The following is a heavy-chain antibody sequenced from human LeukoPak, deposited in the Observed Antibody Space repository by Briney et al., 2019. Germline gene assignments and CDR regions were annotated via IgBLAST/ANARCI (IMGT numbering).Heavy chain of an antibody. D-gene: IGHD3-3*01. V-gene: IGHV1-18*01. CDR3: ARDGEWLAWGPNYYYYVDV. J-gene: IGHJ6*03. Sequence: ASVKVSCKASGYTFTSYGISWVRQAPGQGLEWMGWISAYNGNTNYAQKLQGRATMTTDTSTSTAYMELRSLRSDDTAVYYCARDGEWLAWGPNYYYYVDVWGKGTTVTVSS. CDR1: GYTFTSYG. CDR2: ISAYNGNT.